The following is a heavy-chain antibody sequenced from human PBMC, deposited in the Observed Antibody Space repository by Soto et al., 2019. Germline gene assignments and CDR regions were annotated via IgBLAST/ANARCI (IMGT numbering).Heavy chain of an antibody. CDR3: ARHYSSGSRNWFDP. V-gene: IGHV4-39*01. Sequence: SETLSLTCSVSGGSINSSSYFWGWVRQPPGKGLEWIGSIYYSGSTYYNPSLRSRVTISVDTSKNQFPLKLSSVTAADTAVFYCARHYSSGSRNWFDPWGQGTLVTVSS. D-gene: IGHD6-19*01. CDR1: GGSINSSSYF. CDR2: IYYSGST. J-gene: IGHJ5*02.